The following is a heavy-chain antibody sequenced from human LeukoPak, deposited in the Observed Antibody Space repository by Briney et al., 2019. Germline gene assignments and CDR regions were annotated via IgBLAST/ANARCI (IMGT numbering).Heavy chain of an antibody. V-gene: IGHV1-8*03. Sequence: ASVKVSCKASGGTFSSYDINWVRQATGQGLEWMGWMNPNSGNTGYAQKFQGRVTITRNTSISTAYMDLRSLSSDDTAVYYCGRVDMATTKDYWGQGTLVTVSS. CDR2: MNPNSGNT. J-gene: IGHJ4*02. D-gene: IGHD5-24*01. CDR1: GGTFSSYD. CDR3: GRVDMATTKDY.